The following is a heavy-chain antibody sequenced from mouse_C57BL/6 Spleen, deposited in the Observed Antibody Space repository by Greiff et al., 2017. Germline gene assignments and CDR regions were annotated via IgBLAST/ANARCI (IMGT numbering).Heavy chain of an antibody. Sequence: EVKLVESGGGLVKPGGSLKLSCAASGFTCSDYGMHWVRQAPEKGLEWVAYISSGSSTIYYADTGKGRFTISRDNAKNTLFLQMTSLRSEDTAMYYCAREDFTTVVDWYFDVWGTGTTVTVSS. V-gene: IGHV5-17*01. CDR2: ISSGSSTI. D-gene: IGHD1-1*01. J-gene: IGHJ1*03. CDR3: AREDFTTVVDWYFDV. CDR1: GFTCSDYG.